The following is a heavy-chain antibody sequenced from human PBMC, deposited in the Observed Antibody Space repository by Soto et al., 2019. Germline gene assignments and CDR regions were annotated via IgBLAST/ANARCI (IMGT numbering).Heavy chain of an antibody. V-gene: IGHV4-31*03. CDR2: IYYSGST. J-gene: IGHJ4*02. D-gene: IGHD3-10*01. CDR3: ARAHEGHVLLWFGELARRFYYFDY. Sequence: SETLSLTCTVSGGSISSGGYYWSWIRQHPGKGLEWIGYIYYSGSTYYNPSLKSRVTTSVDTSKNQFSLKLSSVTAADTAVYYCARAHEGHVLLWFGELARRFYYFDYWGQGTLVTVSS. CDR1: GGSISSGGYY.